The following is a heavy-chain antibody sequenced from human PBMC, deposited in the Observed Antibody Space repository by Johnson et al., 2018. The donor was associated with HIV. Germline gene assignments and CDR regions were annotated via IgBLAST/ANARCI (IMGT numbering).Heavy chain of an antibody. J-gene: IGHJ3*02. CDR3: ARDRAVAATSGAGAFDI. Sequence: SNKYYADSVKGRFTISRDNSKNTLYLQMNSLRAEDTAVYYCARDRAVAATSGAGAFDIWGQGTMVTVSS. V-gene: IGHV3-30-3*01. CDR2: SNK. D-gene: IGHD2-15*01.